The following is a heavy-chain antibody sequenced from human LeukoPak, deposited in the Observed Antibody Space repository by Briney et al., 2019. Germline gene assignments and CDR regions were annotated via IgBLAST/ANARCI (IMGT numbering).Heavy chain of an antibody. CDR1: GYTFTGYY. D-gene: IGHD3-16*02. CDR3: ARDRSMITFGGVISTSPSGWFDP. Sequence: ASVKVSCKASGYTFTGYYMHWVRQAPGQGLEWMGIINPSGGSTSYAQKFQGRVTMTRDMSTSTVYMELSSLRSEDTAVYYCARDRSMITFGGVISTSPSGWFDPWGQGTLVTVSS. J-gene: IGHJ5*02. CDR2: INPSGGST. V-gene: IGHV1-46*01.